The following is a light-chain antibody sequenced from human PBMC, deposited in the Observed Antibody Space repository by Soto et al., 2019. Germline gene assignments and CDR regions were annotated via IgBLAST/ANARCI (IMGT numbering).Light chain of an antibody. CDR3: QQYASSLVYT. V-gene: IGKV3-20*01. Sequence: IELTQSPGTLSLSPGERAILSCRVSQSISSRYLAWYQLKPGQAPRLLIYSASNRATGTPDRFSGSGSGTDFTLTISRLEPEDFAVYYCQQYASSLVYTFGQGTRLDIK. CDR2: SAS. J-gene: IGKJ2*01. CDR1: QSISSRY.